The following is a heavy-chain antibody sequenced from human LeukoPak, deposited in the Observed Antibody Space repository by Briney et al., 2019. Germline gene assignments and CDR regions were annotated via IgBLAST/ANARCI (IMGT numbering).Heavy chain of an antibody. CDR2: INHSGST. Sequence: SETLSLTCAVYGGSFSGYYWSWIRQPPGKGLEWIGEINHSGSTNYNPSLKSRVTISVDTSKNQFSLKLSSVTAADTAVYYCARVPRHTYYYDSSGYYLGYMDVWGKGTTVTVSS. D-gene: IGHD3-22*01. V-gene: IGHV4-34*01. J-gene: IGHJ6*03. CDR3: ARVPRHTYYYDSSGYYLGYMDV. CDR1: GGSFSGYY.